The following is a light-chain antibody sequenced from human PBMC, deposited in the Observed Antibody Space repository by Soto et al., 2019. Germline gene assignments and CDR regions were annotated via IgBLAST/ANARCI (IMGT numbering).Light chain of an antibody. CDR1: QDISNF. CDR3: QQCDNLPLT. J-gene: IGKJ4*01. CDR2: DAS. Sequence: DIQMTQSPSSLSASVGDRITITCQASQDISNFLNWYQRKAGKAPKLLISDASKLESGVPSRFSGSGSGTDFSFTISSLQPEDVATYFCQQCDNLPLTFGGGTKVDIK. V-gene: IGKV1-33*01.